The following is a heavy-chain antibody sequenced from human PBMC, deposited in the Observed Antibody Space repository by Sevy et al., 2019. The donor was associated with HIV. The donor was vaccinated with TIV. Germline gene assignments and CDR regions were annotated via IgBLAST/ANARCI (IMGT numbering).Heavy chain of an antibody. D-gene: IGHD6-13*01. CDR2: ISSSSSYI. J-gene: IGHJ6*03. CDR3: ARDGSSWYNPYYYYMDV. Sequence: GGSLRLSCADSGFTFSSYSMNWVRQAPGKGLEWVSSISSSSSYIYYADSVKGRFTISRDNAKNSLYLQMNSLRAEDTAVYYCARDGSSWYNPYYYYMDVWGKGTTVTVSS. V-gene: IGHV3-21*01. CDR1: GFTFSSYS.